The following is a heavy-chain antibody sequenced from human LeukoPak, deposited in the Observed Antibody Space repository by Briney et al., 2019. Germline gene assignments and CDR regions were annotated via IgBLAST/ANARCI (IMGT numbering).Heavy chain of an antibody. V-gene: IGHV3-23*01. CDR1: GFTFSSYA. D-gene: IGHD3-10*01. CDR2: ISGSGGST. Sequence: TGGSLRLSCTASGFTFSSYAMSWVRQAPGKGLEWVSAISGSGGSTYYADSVKGRFTISRDNSKNTLYLQMNSLRAEDTAVYYCAKGFITMVRGVPEYWFDPWGQGTLVTVSS. J-gene: IGHJ5*02. CDR3: AKGFITMVRGVPEYWFDP.